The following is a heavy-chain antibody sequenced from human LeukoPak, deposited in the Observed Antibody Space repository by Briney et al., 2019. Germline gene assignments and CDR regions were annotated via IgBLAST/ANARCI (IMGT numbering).Heavy chain of an antibody. J-gene: IGHJ5*02. CDR1: GDSVSSNSAA. CDR3: ARGPVSSGWSSYVNWFDP. V-gene: IGHV6-1*01. Sequence: SQTLSLTCALSGDSVSSNSAAWNWIRQSPSRGLEWLGRTYYRSKWYNDYAVSVKSRITINPDTSKNQFSLQLNSVTPEDTAVYYCARGPVSSGWSSYVNWFDPWGQGTLVTVSS. D-gene: IGHD6-19*01. CDR2: TYYRSKWYN.